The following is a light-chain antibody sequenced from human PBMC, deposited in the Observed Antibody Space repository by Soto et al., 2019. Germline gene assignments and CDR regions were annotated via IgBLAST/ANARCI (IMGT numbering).Light chain of an antibody. CDR3: QHYGGSPRT. J-gene: IGKJ1*01. CDR1: QSVAGSY. V-gene: IGKV3-20*01. CDR2: GAS. Sequence: EIVLTQSPGTLSLSPGERATLSCRASQSVAGSYLAWYQQKPGQAPRLLIYGASRRATGIPDRFSGSGSGADFTLTISSLEPEDFAVYYCQHYGGSPRTFGQGTKVEIK.